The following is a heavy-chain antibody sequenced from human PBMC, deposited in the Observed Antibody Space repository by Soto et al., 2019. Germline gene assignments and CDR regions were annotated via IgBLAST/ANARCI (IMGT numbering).Heavy chain of an antibody. CDR2: FHYSGST. J-gene: IGHJ6*02. V-gene: IGHV4-39*01. D-gene: IGHD2-2*01. Sequence: QLQLLESGPGLVKPSETLSLTCTVSGGSISSGPYSWGWIRQPPGKGLEWIGTFHYSGSTHYSPSLDSRVTISADTSKTPFSLKVSSVTAADPAVYYCARLGGYCSGTSCSGYSGMDVWGQGPTVTVSS. CDR1: GGSISSGPYS. CDR3: ARLGGYCSGTSCSGYSGMDV.